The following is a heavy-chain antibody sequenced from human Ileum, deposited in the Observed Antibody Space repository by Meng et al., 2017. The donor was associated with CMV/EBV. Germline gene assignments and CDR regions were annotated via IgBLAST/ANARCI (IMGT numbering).Heavy chain of an antibody. CDR1: GFTFTDFA. CDR3: TKAPFTNSFYKMDG. J-gene: IGHJ6*02. Sequence: GESLKISCAASGFTFTDFAMDWVRQAPGKGLEWVAAILAYGGTTYYADSVKGRFTISRDNSKNTVYLQMTSLRVEDTAVYYCTKAPFTNSFYKMDGWGHGTTVTVSS. D-gene: IGHD4-23*01. V-gene: IGHV3-23*01. CDR2: ILAYGGTT.